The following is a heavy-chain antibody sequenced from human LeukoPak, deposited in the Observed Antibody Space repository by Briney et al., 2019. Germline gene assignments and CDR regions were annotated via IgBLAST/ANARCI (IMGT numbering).Heavy chain of an antibody. V-gene: IGHV4-4*07. Sequence: SETLSLTCTVSGGSISSYYWSWIRQPAGKGLEWIGRIYISGSTNYNPSLKSRVTMSVDTSKNQFSLKLSSVAAADTAVYYCARDRGTWNDDGFDYWGQGTLVTVSS. CDR2: IYISGST. D-gene: IGHD1-1*01. J-gene: IGHJ4*02. CDR3: ARDRGTWNDDGFDY. CDR1: GGSISSYY.